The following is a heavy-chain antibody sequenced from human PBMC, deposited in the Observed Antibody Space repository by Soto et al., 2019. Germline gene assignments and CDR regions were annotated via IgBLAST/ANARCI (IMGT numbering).Heavy chain of an antibody. D-gene: IGHD4-17*01. Sequence: SETLSLTCTVYGGSIRSYYLSWIRQPPGKGLEWIGNIYYSGSTNYNPSRKSRVTMSVDMSKNQVSLKLSSVTAADTAVYYCTRVGGYYGDYPNFDYWGQGALVTVYS. CDR1: GGSIRSYY. J-gene: IGHJ4*02. V-gene: IGHV4-59*01. CDR3: TRVGGYYGDYPNFDY. CDR2: IYYSGST.